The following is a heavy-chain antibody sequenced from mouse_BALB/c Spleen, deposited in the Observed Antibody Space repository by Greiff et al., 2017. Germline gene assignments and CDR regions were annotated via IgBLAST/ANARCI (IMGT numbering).Heavy chain of an antibody. CDR3: ARWGNYVVWAY. J-gene: IGHJ3*01. Sequence: QVQLKQSGAELARPGASVKMSCKASGYTFTSYTMHWVNQRPGQGLEWIGYINPSSGYTNYNQKFKDKATLTADKSSSTAYMQLSSLTSEDSAVYYCARWGNYVVWAYWGQGTLVTVSA. D-gene: IGHD2-1*01. CDR2: INPSSGYT. CDR1: GYTFTSYT. V-gene: IGHV1-4*01.